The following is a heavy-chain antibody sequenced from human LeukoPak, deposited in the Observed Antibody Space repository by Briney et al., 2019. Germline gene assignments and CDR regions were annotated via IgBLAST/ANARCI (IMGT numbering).Heavy chain of an antibody. CDR1: GFTFSSYT. CDR3: ARGRGPYGWFDP. Sequence: PGGSLRLSCAASGFTFSSYTMNWVRQAPGKGLVWVSRMKSDESSINYADSVRGRFTISRDNAKNTLFLQMNSLRVEDTAIYYCARGRGPYGWFDPWGQGTLVTVSS. D-gene: IGHD3-10*01. CDR2: MKSDESSI. V-gene: IGHV3-74*01. J-gene: IGHJ5*02.